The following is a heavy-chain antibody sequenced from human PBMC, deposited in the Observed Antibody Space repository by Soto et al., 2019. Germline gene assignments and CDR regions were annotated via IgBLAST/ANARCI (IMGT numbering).Heavy chain of an antibody. CDR3: APKVRYFDWVFDS. J-gene: IGHJ4*02. CDR2: IIPLFGRA. D-gene: IGHD3-9*01. V-gene: IGHV1-69*01. CDR1: GGTFSNSA. Sequence: QVQLVQSGAEVKKPGSSVKVSCKASGGTFSNSAVVWVRQTPAQGLEWMGGIIPLFGRANYAQKFQGRVTITADESTTTAYMEVSSLRSEDTAVYFCAPKVRYFDWVFDSWGQGTLVTVSS.